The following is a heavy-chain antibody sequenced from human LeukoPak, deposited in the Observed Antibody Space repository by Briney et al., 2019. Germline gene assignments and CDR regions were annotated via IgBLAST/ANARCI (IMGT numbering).Heavy chain of an antibody. Sequence: GGSLRLSCAASGFTFSDYYMSWIRQAPGKGLEWVSYISSSGSTIYYADSVKGRFTISRDNSKNTLYLQMNSLRAEDTAVYYCARESPRGLVDYWGQGTLVTVSS. CDR3: ARESPRGLVDY. CDR1: GFTFSDYY. J-gene: IGHJ4*02. D-gene: IGHD6-19*01. V-gene: IGHV3-11*04. CDR2: ISSSGSTI.